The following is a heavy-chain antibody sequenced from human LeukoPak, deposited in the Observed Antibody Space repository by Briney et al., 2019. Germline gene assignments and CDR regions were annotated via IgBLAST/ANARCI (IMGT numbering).Heavy chain of an antibody. CDR2: ISGSGGST. D-gene: IGHD5-12*01. Sequence: GGSLRLSCAASGFTFSSYAMSWVRQAPGRGLEWVSAISGSGGSTYYADSVKGRFTISRDNSKNTLYLQMNSLRAEDTAVYYCARGPLRGYSGPYGAFDIWGQGTMVTVSS. J-gene: IGHJ3*02. V-gene: IGHV3-23*01. CDR1: GFTFSSYA. CDR3: ARGPLRGYSGPYGAFDI.